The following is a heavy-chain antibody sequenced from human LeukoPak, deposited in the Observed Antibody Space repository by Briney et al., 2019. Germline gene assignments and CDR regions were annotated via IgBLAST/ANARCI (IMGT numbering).Heavy chain of an antibody. V-gene: IGHV5-51*01. CDR2: IYPGDSDT. D-gene: IGHD5-12*01. Sequence: GESLKISCKGSGYSFTSYWIGWVRQMPRKGLEWMGIIYPGDSDTRYSPSLQGQVTISADKSISTAYLQWSSLKASDTAMYYCARNNRATDDYYYYYMDVWGKGTTVTVSS. CDR1: GYSFTSYW. CDR3: ARNNRATDDYYYYYMDV. J-gene: IGHJ6*03.